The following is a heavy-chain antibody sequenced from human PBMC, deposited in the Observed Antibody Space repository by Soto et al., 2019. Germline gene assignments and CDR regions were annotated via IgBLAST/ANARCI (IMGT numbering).Heavy chain of an antibody. CDR3: AKGGYCERVIGNNWFDP. CDR1: GITFSRYG. J-gene: IGHJ5*02. Sequence: QVQLVESGGGVVQPGRSLRLSCAASGITFSRYGMHWVRQAPGKGLEWVALISFDGSNRYYADSMKGRFTISRDNSKNTLFLQMNSLRPEDTAVYYCAKGGYCERVIGNNWFDPWGQGTLVTVSS. D-gene: IGHD2-21*01. CDR2: ISFDGSNR. V-gene: IGHV3-30*18.